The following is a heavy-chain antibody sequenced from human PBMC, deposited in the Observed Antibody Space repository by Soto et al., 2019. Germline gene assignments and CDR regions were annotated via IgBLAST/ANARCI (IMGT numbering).Heavy chain of an antibody. CDR3: AKAERQYITIFGVVIIRGFDY. CDR2: ISGSGGST. D-gene: IGHD3-3*01. J-gene: IGHJ4*02. CDR1: GFTFSSYA. Sequence: GGSLRLSCAASGFTFSSYAMSWVRQAPGKGLEWVSAISGSGGSTYYADSVKGRFTISRDNSKNTLYLQMNSLRAEDTAVYYCAKAERQYITIFGVVIIRGFDYWGQGTLVTVSS. V-gene: IGHV3-23*01.